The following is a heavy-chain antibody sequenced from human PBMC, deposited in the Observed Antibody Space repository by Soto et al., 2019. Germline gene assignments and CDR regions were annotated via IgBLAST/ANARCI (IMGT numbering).Heavy chain of an antibody. V-gene: IGHV2-5*01. Sequence: QITLKESGPTLVKPTQPLTLTCSFPGFSLSTYGVGVAWIRQPPGKALEWLALIFWNDDKSYTSSLRNRLTITKDTSKNQVILTLTNMEPEDAATYYCAHRVTGPAAPQIDSWGPGTLVTVSS. D-gene: IGHD6-6*01. J-gene: IGHJ4*02. CDR3: AHRVTGPAAPQIDS. CDR2: IFWNDDK. CDR1: GFSLSTYGVG.